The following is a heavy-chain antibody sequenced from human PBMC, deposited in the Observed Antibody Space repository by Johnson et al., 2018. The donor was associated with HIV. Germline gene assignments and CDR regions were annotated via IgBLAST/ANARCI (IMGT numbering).Heavy chain of an antibody. D-gene: IGHD6-13*01. Sequence: QMLLVESGGGVVQPGRSLRLPCAASGFTFGSYAMHWVRQAPGKGLEWVAFMRYDGSNKYYADSVKGRFTISRDNSKNTLYLQMNSLRAEDTAVYYCARDGGIAATDAFDIWGQGTMVTVSS. V-gene: IGHV3-30*04. CDR3: ARDGGIAATDAFDI. CDR1: GFTFGSYA. J-gene: IGHJ3*02. CDR2: MRYDGSNK.